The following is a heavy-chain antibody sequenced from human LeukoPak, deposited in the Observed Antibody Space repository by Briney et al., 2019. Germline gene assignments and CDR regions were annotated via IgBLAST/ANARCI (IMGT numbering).Heavy chain of an antibody. J-gene: IGHJ4*02. D-gene: IGHD4-17*01. CDR1: VFTFSSYS. CDR3: ARDPEYGDYLYFDY. Sequence: GGSPRDSPAASVFTFSSYSMNWVRQAPGKGLEWVSSISSSSSDIYYADSVKGRFTISRDNTKNTLYLQMNSLRAEDTAVYYFARDPEYGDYLYFDYWGQGTLVTVSS. CDR2: ISSSSSDI. V-gene: IGHV3-21*01.